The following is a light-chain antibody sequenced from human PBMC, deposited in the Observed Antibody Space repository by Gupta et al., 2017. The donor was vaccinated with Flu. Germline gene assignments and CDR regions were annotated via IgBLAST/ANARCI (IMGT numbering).Light chain of an antibody. CDR2: GAS. CDR1: QSVSSCY. CDR3: QQYGSSPPYT. Sequence: RATLSCSASQSVSSCYLSWYQQKPGQAPRLLIYGASSRATGIPDRFSGSGSGTDFTLTISRLEPEDFAVYYCQQYGSSPPYTFGQGTKLEIK. V-gene: IGKV3-20*01. J-gene: IGKJ2*01.